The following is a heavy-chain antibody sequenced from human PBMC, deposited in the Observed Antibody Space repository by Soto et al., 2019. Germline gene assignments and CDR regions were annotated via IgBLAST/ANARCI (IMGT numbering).Heavy chain of an antibody. CDR1: GFTFTSHW. CDR2: MKNGGSET. CDR3: LRNSGYCSRVGSQGDAYDI. D-gene: IGHD2-15*01. Sequence: EVQLVESGGGLVQPGGSLRLSCAASGFTFTSHWMTWVRQAPGKGLEWVANMKNGGSETHYVDSVKGRFTISRDNAKNDVYLQVNSLRAEDTAMFYCLRNSGYCSRVGSQGDAYDIWGQGTMVTVSS. V-gene: IGHV3-7*01. J-gene: IGHJ3*02.